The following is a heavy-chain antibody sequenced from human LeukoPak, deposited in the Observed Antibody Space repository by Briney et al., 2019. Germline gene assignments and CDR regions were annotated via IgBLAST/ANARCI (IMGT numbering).Heavy chain of an antibody. J-gene: IGHJ5*01. D-gene: IGHD6-6*01. CDR3: ARLATPSTMAARGRSWFES. CDR2: IYTSGST. CDR1: GGSISSGSYY. V-gene: IGHV4-61*02. Sequence: SETLSLTCTVSGGSISSGSYYWSWIRQPAGKGLEWIGRIYTSGSTNYNPSLKSRVTISVDTSKNQFSLKVNSVTAADTAVYYCARLATPSTMAARGRSWFESWGQGTLVTVSS.